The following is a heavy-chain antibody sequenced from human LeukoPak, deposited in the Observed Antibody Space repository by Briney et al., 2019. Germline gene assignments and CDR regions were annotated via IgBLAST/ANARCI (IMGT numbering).Heavy chain of an antibody. CDR2: ISSNGGST. D-gene: IGHD3-9*01. V-gene: IGHV3-64*04. CDR1: GFTFSSYA. J-gene: IGHJ6*02. CDR3: ARDLTVDFDWLSGFYYYYGMDV. Sequence: PGGSLRLSCSASGFTFSSYAMHWVRQAPGKGLEYVSAISSNGGSTYYADSVKGRFTISRDNSKNTLYLQMNSLRAEDTAVYYCARDLTVDFDWLSGFYYYYGMDVWGQGTTVTVSS.